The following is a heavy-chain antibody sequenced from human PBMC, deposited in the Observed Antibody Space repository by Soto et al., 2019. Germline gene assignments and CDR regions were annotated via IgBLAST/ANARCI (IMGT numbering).Heavy chain of an antibody. J-gene: IGHJ4*02. CDR2: IIPILGIA. Sequence: QVQLVQSGAEVKKPGSSVKVSCKASGGTFSSYTISWVRQAPGQGLEWMGRIIPILGIANYAQKFQGRVTITAYKSTSTAYMELSSLRSEDTAVYYCARDPLGRNSYGRGADYWGQGTLVTVSS. CDR3: ARDPLGRNSYGRGADY. V-gene: IGHV1-69*02. D-gene: IGHD5-18*01. CDR1: GGTFSSYT.